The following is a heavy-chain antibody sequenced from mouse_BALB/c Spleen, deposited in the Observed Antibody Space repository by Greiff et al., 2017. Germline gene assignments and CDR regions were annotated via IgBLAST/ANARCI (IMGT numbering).Heavy chain of an antibody. D-gene: IGHD1-1*01. J-gene: IGHJ1*01. CDR2: ISSGGSYT. CDR3: ARSYGSSYDFDV. Sequence: EVKLMESGGGLVKPGGSLKLSCAASGFTFSSYAMSWVRQSPEKRLEWVAEISSGGSYTYYPDTVTGRFTISRDNAKNTLYLEMSSLRSEDTAMYYCARSYGSSYDFDVWGAGTTVTVSS. V-gene: IGHV5-9-4*01. CDR1: GFTFSSYA.